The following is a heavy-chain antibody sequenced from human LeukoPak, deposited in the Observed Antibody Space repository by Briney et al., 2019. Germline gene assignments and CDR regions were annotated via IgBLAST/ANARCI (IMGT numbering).Heavy chain of an antibody. J-gene: IGHJ3*02. Sequence: ASVKASCKASGGTFSSYAISWVRQAPGHGLEWMGIINPSGGSTSYAQKFQGRVTMTRDMSTSTVYMELSSLRSEDTAVYYCARANFGGNSGAFDIWGQGTMVTVSS. CDR1: GGTFSSYA. D-gene: IGHD4-23*01. V-gene: IGHV1-46*01. CDR2: INPSGGST. CDR3: ARANFGGNSGAFDI.